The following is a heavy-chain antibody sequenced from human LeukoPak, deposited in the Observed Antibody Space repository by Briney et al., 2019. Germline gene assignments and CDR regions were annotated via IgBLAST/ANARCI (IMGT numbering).Heavy chain of an antibody. J-gene: IGHJ5*02. CDR1: GYTFTSYG. V-gene: IGHV1-18*01. CDR3: ARVGSYYDSSLVGWFDP. CDR2: ISAYNGNT. Sequence: GASVKVSCKASGYTFTSYGISWVRQAPGQGLEWMGWISAYNGNTNYAQKLQGRVTMTTDTSTSTAYIELRSLRSDDTAVYYCARVGSYYDSSLVGWFDPWGQGTLVTVSS. D-gene: IGHD3-22*01.